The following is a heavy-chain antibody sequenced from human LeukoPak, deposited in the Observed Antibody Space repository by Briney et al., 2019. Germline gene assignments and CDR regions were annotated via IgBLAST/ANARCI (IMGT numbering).Heavy chain of an antibody. CDR3: ARDGRGYSGYDPRFGPYYFDY. J-gene: IGHJ4*02. Sequence: GGSLRLSCAASGFTFRNHGMHWVRQAPGKGLEWLAVIWYDGSEKYYADSVQGRFTISRDNSKNTLYLQMNSLRAEDTAVYYCARDGRGYSGYDPRFGPYYFDYWGQGTLVTVSS. CDR2: IWYDGSEK. CDR1: GFTFRNHG. V-gene: IGHV3-33*01. D-gene: IGHD5-12*01.